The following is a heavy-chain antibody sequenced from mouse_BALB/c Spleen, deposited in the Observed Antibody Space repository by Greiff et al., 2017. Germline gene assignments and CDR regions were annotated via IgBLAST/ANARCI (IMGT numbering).Heavy chain of an antibody. CDR1: GFTFSSYY. V-gene: IGHV5-6-2*01. CDR3: ARQRGNYGNYFAY. CDR2: INSNGGST. D-gene: IGHD2-1*01. Sequence: EVKLMESGGGLVKLGGSLKLSCAASGFTFSSYYMSWVRQTPEKRLELVAAINSNGGSTYYPDTVKGRFTISRDNAKNTLYLQMSSLKSEDTALYYCARQRGNYGNYFAYWGQGTLVTVSA. J-gene: IGHJ3*01.